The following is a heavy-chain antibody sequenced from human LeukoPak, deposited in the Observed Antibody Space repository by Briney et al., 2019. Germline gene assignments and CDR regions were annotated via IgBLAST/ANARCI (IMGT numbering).Heavy chain of an antibody. J-gene: IGHJ6*02. CDR3: ARDSCSSTSYYYYYGMDV. D-gene: IGHD2-2*01. CDR2: INPNSGGT. V-gene: IGHV1-2*02. Sequence: GSSVKVSCKASGGTFSSYAISWVRQAPGQGLEWMGWINPNSGGTNYAQKFQGRVTMTRDTSASTAYMELSRLRSDDAAMYYCARDSCSSTSYYYYYGMDVWGQGTTVTVSS. CDR1: GGTFSSYA.